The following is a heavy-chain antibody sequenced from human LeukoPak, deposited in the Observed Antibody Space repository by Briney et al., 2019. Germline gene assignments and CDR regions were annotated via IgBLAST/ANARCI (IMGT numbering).Heavy chain of an antibody. Sequence: PSETLSLTCTVSGGSISSSNYYWGWIRQPPGKGLEWIGNIYYSGNTYYNPSLKSRVTISVDTSKNQFSLKLNSVTAADTALYYCAGFWGGSYYFDCWGQGTLVTVSS. CDR3: AGFWGGSYYFDC. CDR2: IYYSGNT. CDR1: GGSISSSNYY. V-gene: IGHV4-39*01. J-gene: IGHJ4*02. D-gene: IGHD1-26*01.